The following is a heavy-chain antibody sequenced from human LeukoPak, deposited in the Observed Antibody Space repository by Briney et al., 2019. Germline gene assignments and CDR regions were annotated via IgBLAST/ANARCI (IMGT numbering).Heavy chain of an antibody. CDR2: IIPIFGTA. D-gene: IGHD1-7*01. J-gene: IGHJ6*03. CDR1: GGTFSSYA. V-gene: IGHV1-69*05. CDR3: ASHGGTTDYYYYMDV. Sequence: ASVKVSCKASGGTFSSYAISWVRPAPGQGLEWMGGIIPIFGTANYAQKFQGRVTITTDESTSTAYMELSSLRSEDTAVYCCASHGGTTDYYYYMDVWGKGTTVTVSS.